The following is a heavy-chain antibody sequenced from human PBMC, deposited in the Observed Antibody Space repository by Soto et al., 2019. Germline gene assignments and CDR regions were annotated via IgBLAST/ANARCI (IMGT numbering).Heavy chain of an antibody. V-gene: IGHV3-23*01. CDR1: GFTFSSYA. D-gene: IGHD2-15*01. J-gene: IGHJ4*02. Sequence: GGSLRLSCAASGFTFSSYAMSWVRQAPGKGLEWVSAISGSGGSTYYADSVKGRFTISRDNSKNTLYLQMNSLRAEDTAVYCCAKAPVGYCSGGSCYYFDYWGQGTLVTVSS. CDR2: ISGSGGST. CDR3: AKAPVGYCSGGSCYYFDY.